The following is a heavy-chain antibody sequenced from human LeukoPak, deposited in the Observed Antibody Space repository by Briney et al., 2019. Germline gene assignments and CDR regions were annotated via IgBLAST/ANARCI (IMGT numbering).Heavy chain of an antibody. CDR1: GFTFSSYV. J-gene: IGHJ4*02. D-gene: IGHD4-17*01. CDR3: ARGTVTAPDY. V-gene: IGHV3-64*04. CDR2: VSSIGGST. Sequence: PGGSLRLSCSASGFTFSSYVMFWVRQAPGKGLEYVSAVSSIGGSTYYADSVKGRFTISRDNSKNMLYLQMNSLRAEDTAVYSCARGTVTAPDYWGQGTLVTVSS.